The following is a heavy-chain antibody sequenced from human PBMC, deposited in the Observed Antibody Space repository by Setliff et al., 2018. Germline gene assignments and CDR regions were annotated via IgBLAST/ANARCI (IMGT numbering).Heavy chain of an antibody. J-gene: IGHJ6*03. D-gene: IGHD3-10*01. CDR2: IKEDGSET. CDR3: ARVWFGNMDV. V-gene: IGHV3-7*03. CDR1: GFTLRSYW. Sequence: GGSLRLSCAASGFTLRSYWMSWVRQAPGKGLEWVANIKEDGSETYYGGSVKGRFTISRDNAKNSLYLQMNSLRVEDTAVYYCARVWFGNMDVWGKGTTVTVSS.